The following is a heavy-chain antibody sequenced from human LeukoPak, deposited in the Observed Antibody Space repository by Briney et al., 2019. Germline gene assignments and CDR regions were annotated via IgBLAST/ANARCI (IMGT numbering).Heavy chain of an antibody. Sequence: PGGSLRLSCAASGFTFTNYEMNWVSQAAGKGLELVSYISSSGRTTYYADSVQGRYTITRANAKNSLSLPLNRLKTDECVFLYCARESWGGSHEGNAFDIWGEGRMVTVSS. J-gene: IGHJ3*02. CDR3: ARESWGGSHEGNAFDI. CDR1: GFTFTNYE. CDR2: ISSSGRTT. D-gene: IGHD1-26*01. V-gene: IGHV3-48*03.